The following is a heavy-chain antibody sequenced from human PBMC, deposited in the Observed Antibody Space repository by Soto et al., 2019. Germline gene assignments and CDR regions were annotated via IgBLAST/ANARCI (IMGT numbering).Heavy chain of an antibody. Sequence: ASVNLSFTASGYTFASYGIIWVRQAPGQGLEWMGWISAYNGNTNYAQKLQGRVTMTTDTSTSTAYMELRSLRSDYTAVYYCASELSSRWLHPWGQAPLGTV. CDR3: ASELSSRWLHP. CDR2: ISAYNGNT. J-gene: IGHJ5*02. D-gene: IGHD3-10*02. CDR1: GYTFASYG. V-gene: IGHV1-18*01.